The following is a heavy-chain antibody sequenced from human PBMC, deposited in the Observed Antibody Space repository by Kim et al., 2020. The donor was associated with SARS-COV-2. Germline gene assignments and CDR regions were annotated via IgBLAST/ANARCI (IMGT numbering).Heavy chain of an antibody. J-gene: IGHJ5*02. CDR3: ARDLGSGVVVVAATPWNWFDP. D-gene: IGHD2-15*01. CDR1: GFTFSSYA. V-gene: IGHV3-30-3*01. CDR2: ISYDGSNK. Sequence: GGSLRLSCAASGFTFSSYAMHWVRQAPGKGLEWVAVISYDGSNKYYADSVKGRFTISRDNSKNTLYLQMNSLRAEDTAVYYCARDLGSGVVVVAATPWNWFDPWGQGTLVTVSS.